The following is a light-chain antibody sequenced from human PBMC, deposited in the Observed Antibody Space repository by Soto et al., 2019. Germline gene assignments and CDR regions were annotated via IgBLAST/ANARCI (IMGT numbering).Light chain of an antibody. CDR1: QAINNY. CDR2: DTS. V-gene: IGKV1-39*01. J-gene: IGKJ5*01. CDR3: QQSYSTLLIT. Sequence: EIQVTQSPSFLSASVGDRVTISCRASQAINNYLNWYQQKPGKAPKLLIYDTSDLQNGVPTRFSGGGSGTDFTLSISRLQPEYFGTYYCQQSYSTLLITFGQGTRMEV.